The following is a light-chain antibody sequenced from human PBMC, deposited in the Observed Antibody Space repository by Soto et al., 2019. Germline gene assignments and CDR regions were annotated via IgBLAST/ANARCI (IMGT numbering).Light chain of an antibody. CDR3: SSYTSSSTLYV. CDR2: EVS. CDR1: SSDIGSYNR. V-gene: IGLV2-18*02. Sequence: QSALTQPPSVSGSPGQSVTISCTGISSDIGSYNRVSWYQQPPGTAPKLMIYEVSNRPSGVSNRFSGSKSGNTASLTISGLQAEDEADYYCSSYTSSSTLYVFGTGTKGTVL. J-gene: IGLJ1*01.